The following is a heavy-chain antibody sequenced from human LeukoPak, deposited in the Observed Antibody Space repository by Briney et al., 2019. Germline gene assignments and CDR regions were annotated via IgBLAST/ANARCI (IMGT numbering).Heavy chain of an antibody. CDR2: INPSGSST. CDR1: GYTFTSYY. Sequence: ASVKVSCKASGYTFTSYYIHWVRQAPGQGLEWMGIINPSGSSTSYAQKFQGRVTMTGDTSTSTVYMALSSLRFEDTAVYYCARQYSRSWTWGQGTLVTVSS. D-gene: IGHD6-6*01. J-gene: IGHJ5*02. CDR3: ARQYSRSWT. V-gene: IGHV1-46*01.